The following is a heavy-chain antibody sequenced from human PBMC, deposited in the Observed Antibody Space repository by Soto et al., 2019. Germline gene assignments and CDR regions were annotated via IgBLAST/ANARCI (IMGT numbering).Heavy chain of an antibody. V-gene: IGHV4-4*02. CDR3: ARDGVLMVYASYYFDY. D-gene: IGHD2-8*01. Sequence: SXTQSVTCAVSGGTISSSNWWSGVRQPPCKGLEWIGEIYHSGSTNYNPSLKSRVTISVDKSKNQFSLKLSSVTAADTAVYYCARDGVLMVYASYYFDYWGQGTLVTVSS. CDR1: GGTISSSNW. CDR2: IYHSGST. J-gene: IGHJ4*02.